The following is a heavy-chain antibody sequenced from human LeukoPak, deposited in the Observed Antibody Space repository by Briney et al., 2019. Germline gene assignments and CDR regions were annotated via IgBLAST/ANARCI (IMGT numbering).Heavy chain of an antibody. Sequence: GGSLRLSCAASGFTFSSYSMNWVRQAPGKGLEWVSSISSSSSYIYYADSVKGRFTISRDNAKNSLYLQMNSLRAEDTAVYYCARDLGKGYYDSSGYHHPGDYYYYMDVWGKGTTVTISS. CDR3: ARDLGKGYYDSSGYHHPGDYYYYMDV. V-gene: IGHV3-21*01. J-gene: IGHJ6*03. CDR2: ISSSSSYI. D-gene: IGHD3-22*01. CDR1: GFTFSSYS.